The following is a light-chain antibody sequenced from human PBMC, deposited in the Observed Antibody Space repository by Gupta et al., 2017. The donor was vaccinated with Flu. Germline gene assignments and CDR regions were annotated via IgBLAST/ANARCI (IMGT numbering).Light chain of an antibody. Sequence: DIVMTQSPLSLPVTPGEPASISCRSSQSLLHSNGYNYLDWYLQKPGQSPQLLIYLASKRASGVPDRFSGSGSGRDFRLRISRVEAEDVGVYYCMQALQTPLTFGGGTKVEIK. CDR3: MQALQTPLT. V-gene: IGKV2-28*01. CDR2: LAS. J-gene: IGKJ4*01. CDR1: QSLLHSNGYNY.